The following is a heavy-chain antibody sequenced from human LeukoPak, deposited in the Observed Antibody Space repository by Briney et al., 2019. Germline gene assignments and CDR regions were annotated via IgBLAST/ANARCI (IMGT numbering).Heavy chain of an antibody. J-gene: IGHJ2*01. V-gene: IGHV3-30*02. Sequence: GGSLRLSCAASEFTFSIYSMHWARQAPGKGLEWVAFIRYDGRNKYYADSVKGRFTISRDNSKNTLYLQMNSLRAEDTAVYYCAKDYGDSLNWYFDLWGRGTLVTVSS. CDR2: IRYDGRNK. D-gene: IGHD3-10*01. CDR1: EFTFSIYS. CDR3: AKDYGDSLNWYFDL.